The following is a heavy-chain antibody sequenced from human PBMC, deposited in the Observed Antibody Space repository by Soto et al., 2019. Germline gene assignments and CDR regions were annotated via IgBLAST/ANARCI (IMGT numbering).Heavy chain of an antibody. CDR3: VSYYYGSGSYSYMDV. Sequence: GGSLRLSCAASGFTFSSYNMNWVRQAPGKGLEWVSYISSSGSSIYYADSVKGRFTISRDNAKNSLYLQMHSLRAEDTAVYYCVSYYYGSGSYSYMDVWGKGTTVTVSS. J-gene: IGHJ6*03. CDR2: ISSSGSSI. V-gene: IGHV3-48*01. D-gene: IGHD3-10*01. CDR1: GFTFSSYN.